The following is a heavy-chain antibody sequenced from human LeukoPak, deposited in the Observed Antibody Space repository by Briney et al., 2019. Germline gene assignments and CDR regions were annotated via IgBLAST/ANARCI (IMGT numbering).Heavy chain of an antibody. CDR1: GGSISSSSYY. Sequence: SETLSLTCTVSGGSISSSSYYWGWIRQPPGKGLEWIGSIYYSGSTYYNPSLKSRVTISVDTAKNQFSLKLSSVTAADTAVYYCARXRAIAVAGHIPYYFDYWGQGALVTVSS. CDR3: ARXRAIAVAGHIPYYFDY. CDR2: IYYSGST. D-gene: IGHD6-19*01. J-gene: IGHJ4*02. V-gene: IGHV4-39*07.